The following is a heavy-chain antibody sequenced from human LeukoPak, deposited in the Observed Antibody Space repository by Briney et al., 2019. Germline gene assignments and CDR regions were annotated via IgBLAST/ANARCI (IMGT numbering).Heavy chain of an antibody. CDR3: ARHGDSSSWYADIFAY. CDR2: IYYSGST. D-gene: IGHD6-13*01. J-gene: IGHJ4*02. V-gene: IGHV4-39*01. CDR1: GGSISSSSYY. Sequence: SETLSLTCTVSGGSISSSSYYWGWIRQPPGTGLEWIGSIYYSGSTYYNPSLKSRVTISVDTTKNQFSLKLSSVSAADTAVYYCARHGDSSSWYADIFAYWGQGTLVTVSS.